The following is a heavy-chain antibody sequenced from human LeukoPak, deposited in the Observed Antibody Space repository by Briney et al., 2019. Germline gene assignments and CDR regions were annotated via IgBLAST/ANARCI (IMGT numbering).Heavy chain of an antibody. V-gene: IGHV3-7*01. CDR2: IKQDGGEK. D-gene: IGHD2-2*01. Sequence: PGGSLRLSCEASGFTFSSYWMSWVRQAPGKGLEWVANIKQDGGEKFYMDSVEGRFTISRDNAKNSLYLQMNSLRDEDTAVYFCARDGWGSASLNWFDPWGQGTLVTVSS. CDR1: GFTFSSYW. J-gene: IGHJ5*02. CDR3: ARDGWGSASLNWFDP.